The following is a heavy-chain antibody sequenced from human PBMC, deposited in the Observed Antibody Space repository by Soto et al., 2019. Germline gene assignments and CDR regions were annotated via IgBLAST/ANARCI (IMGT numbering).Heavy chain of an antibody. CDR2: IYYSGST. CDR3: AREGGSSWYTAPSWGMDV. V-gene: IGHV4-61*01. D-gene: IGHD6-13*01. Sequence: SETLSLTCTVSGGSVSSGSYYLSWIRQPPGKGLEWIGYIYYSGSTNYNPSLKSRVTISVDTSKNQFSLKLSSVTAADTAVYYCAREGGSSWYTAPSWGMDVGGQGTTVTVSS. J-gene: IGHJ6*02. CDR1: GGSVSSGSYY.